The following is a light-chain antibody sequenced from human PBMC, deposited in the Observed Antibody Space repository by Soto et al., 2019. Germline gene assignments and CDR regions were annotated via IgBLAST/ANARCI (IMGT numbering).Light chain of an antibody. J-gene: IGLJ2*01. V-gene: IGLV1-44*01. Sequence: QSVLTQPPSASGTPGQRVTISGSGSSSNIGSNTVNWYQQLPGTAPKLLIYSNNQRPSGVPDRFSGSKSGTSASLAISGLQSEDEADYYCAAWDDSLNALVFGGGTKVTVL. CDR3: AAWDDSLNALV. CDR1: SSNIGSNT. CDR2: SNN.